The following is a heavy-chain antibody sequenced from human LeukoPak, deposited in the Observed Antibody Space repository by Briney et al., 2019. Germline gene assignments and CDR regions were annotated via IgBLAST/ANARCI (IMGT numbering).Heavy chain of an antibody. J-gene: IGHJ4*02. CDR3: ARANYGSGTYLVDY. V-gene: IGHV1-8*02. D-gene: IGHD3-10*01. CDR2: MSPNSDNT. CDR1: GGTFSSYA. Sequence: ASVKVSCKASGGTFSSYAISWVRQAPGQGLEWMGWMSPNSDNTAYTQKFQGRVTMTRDTSISTAYMELSSLTSEDTAVYYCARANYGSGTYLVDYWGQGPLVTVSS.